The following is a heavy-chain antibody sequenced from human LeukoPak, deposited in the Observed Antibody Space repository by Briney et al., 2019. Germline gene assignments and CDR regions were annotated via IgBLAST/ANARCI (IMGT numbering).Heavy chain of an antibody. J-gene: IGHJ4*02. CDR2: ISSSSSTI. Sequence: GGSLRLSCAASGFTFSSYSMNCVRQAPATRLERVPYISSSSSTIYYADSVKGRFTISRDNAKNSLYLQMNSLRAEDTAVYYCARDPVGYDYVCGSSYYFDYWGQGTLVTVSS. CDR1: GFTFSSYS. D-gene: IGHD3-16*01. CDR3: ARDPVGYDYVCGSSYYFDY. V-gene: IGHV3-48*01.